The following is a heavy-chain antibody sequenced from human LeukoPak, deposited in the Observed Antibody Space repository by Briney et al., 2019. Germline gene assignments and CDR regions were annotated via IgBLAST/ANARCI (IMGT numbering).Heavy chain of an antibody. CDR1: GGSISSYY. Sequence: SETLSLTCTVSGGSISSYYWSWIRQPPGEGLEWIGYIYYSGSTNYNPSLKSRVTISVDTSKNQFSLKLSSVTAADTAVYYCAKSKTSLDAFDIWGQGTMVTVSS. V-gene: IGHV4-59*08. J-gene: IGHJ3*02. CDR2: IYYSGST. D-gene: IGHD5/OR15-5a*01. CDR3: AKSKTSLDAFDI.